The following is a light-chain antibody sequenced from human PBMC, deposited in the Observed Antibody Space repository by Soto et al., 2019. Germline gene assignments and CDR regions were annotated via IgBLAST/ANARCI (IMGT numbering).Light chain of an antibody. CDR2: EVS. CDR1: SSDVGGYNY. V-gene: IGLV2-14*01. J-gene: IGLJ3*02. CDR3: SSYTSSTLV. Sequence: QSDLTQPASVSGSPGQSITISCTGTSSDVGGYNYVSWYQQHPGKAPKLMIYEVSNRPSGVSNRFSGSKSGNTASLTISGLQAEDEADYYCSSYTSSTLVFGGGTHLTVL.